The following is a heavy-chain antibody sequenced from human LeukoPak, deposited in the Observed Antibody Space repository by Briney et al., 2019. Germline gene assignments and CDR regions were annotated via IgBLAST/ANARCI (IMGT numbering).Heavy chain of an antibody. CDR1: TFTLRSYW. J-gene: IGHJ3*02. Sequence: GGSLRLSCAGSTFTLRSYWMHWGRQGPGKGLVWVSRIYSDGSRTTYADSVKGRFTISGDNAKDTLYLQMNSLRAEDTAVYSCARSGRGGAFDIWGQGTMVTVSS. CDR3: ARSGRGGAFDI. D-gene: IGHD1-26*01. V-gene: IGHV3-74*01. CDR2: IYSDGSRT.